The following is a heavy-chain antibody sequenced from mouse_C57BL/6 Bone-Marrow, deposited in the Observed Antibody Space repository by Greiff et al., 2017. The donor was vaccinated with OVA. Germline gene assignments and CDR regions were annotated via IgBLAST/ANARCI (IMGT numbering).Heavy chain of an antibody. D-gene: IGHD1-1*01. V-gene: IGHV14-3*01. CDR3: ARGNFGSSFYAMDY. Sequence: EVQLQQSVAELVRPGASVKLSCTASGFNIKNTYMHWVKQRPEQGLEWIGRIDPANDNTKYAPKFQGKATMTADTSSNTAYLQLSSLSSEDTAVYGGARGNFGSSFYAMDYWGQGTSVTVSS. CDR1: GFNIKNTY. CDR2: IDPANDNT. J-gene: IGHJ4*01.